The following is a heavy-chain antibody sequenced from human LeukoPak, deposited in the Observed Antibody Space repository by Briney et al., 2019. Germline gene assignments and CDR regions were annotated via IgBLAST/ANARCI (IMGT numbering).Heavy chain of an antibody. CDR2: INHSGST. D-gene: IGHD5-12*01. Sequence: PSETLSLTCAVYGGSFSGYYWSWIRQPPGKGLEWIGEINHSGSTNYNPSLKSRVIISVDTSKNQFSLKLSSVTAADTAVYYCARVGRGYSQTFDIWGQGTMVTVSS. J-gene: IGHJ3*02. CDR1: GGSFSGYY. V-gene: IGHV4-34*01. CDR3: ARVGRGYSQTFDI.